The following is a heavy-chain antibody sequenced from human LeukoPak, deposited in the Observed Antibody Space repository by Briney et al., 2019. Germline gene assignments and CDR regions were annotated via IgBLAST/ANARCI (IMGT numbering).Heavy chain of an antibody. CDR2: IYYSGST. CDR3: ARIYGDYGDY. V-gene: IGHV4-59*08. D-gene: IGHD4-17*01. Sequence: PSETLSLTCTVSGGSISSYYWSWIRQPPGKGLEWIGYIYYSGSTNYNPSLKSRVTISVDTSKNQFSLKLSSVTAADTAVYYCARIYGDYGDYWGQGTLVTVSS. CDR1: GGSISSYY. J-gene: IGHJ4*02.